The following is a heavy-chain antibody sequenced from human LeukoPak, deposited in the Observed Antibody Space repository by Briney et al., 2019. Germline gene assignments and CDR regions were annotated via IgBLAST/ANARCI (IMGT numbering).Heavy chain of an antibody. V-gene: IGHV3-7*01. CDR3: ARIAVADSFDY. Sequence: GGSLRLSCAASGFTFSSYWISWVRQAPGKGLEWVANIKQDGSEKYYVDSVKGRFTISRDNAKNSLYLQMNSLRAEDTAVYYCARIAVADSFDYWGQGTLVTVSS. CDR2: IKQDGSEK. D-gene: IGHD6-19*01. CDR1: GFTFSSYW. J-gene: IGHJ4*02.